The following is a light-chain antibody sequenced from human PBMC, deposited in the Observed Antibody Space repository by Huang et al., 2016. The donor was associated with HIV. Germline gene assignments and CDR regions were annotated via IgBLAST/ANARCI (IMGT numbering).Light chain of an antibody. Sequence: IQMTQSPTSLSASVGDRVSIVCRASQSISTYLNWYQQKPGKAPKLLISSASTLHSGVPSGFSGSGSGTEFTLTIRGLQLDDFATYYCQQSYSALSSFGPGTRL. J-gene: IGKJ5*01. CDR2: SAS. CDR1: QSISTY. V-gene: IGKV1-39*01. CDR3: QQSYSALSS.